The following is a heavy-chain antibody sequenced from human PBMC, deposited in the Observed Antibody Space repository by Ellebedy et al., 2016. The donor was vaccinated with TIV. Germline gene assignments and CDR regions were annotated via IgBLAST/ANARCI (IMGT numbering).Heavy chain of an antibody. V-gene: IGHV3-30*04. CDR3: ARSILGEVLIGAY. Sequence: GESLKISCAASGFTFSNYAMHWVRQAPGKGLEWVAFLSSDGTTEQYADSVKGRFTISRVTSKNTLYLYLQMNSLRTDDTAVYYCARSILGEVLIGAYWGQGTLVTVSS. D-gene: IGHD3-16*01. CDR2: LSSDGTTE. CDR1: GFTFSNYA. J-gene: IGHJ4*02.